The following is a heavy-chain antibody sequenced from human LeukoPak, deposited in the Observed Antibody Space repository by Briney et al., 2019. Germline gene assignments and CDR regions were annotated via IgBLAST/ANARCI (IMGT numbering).Heavy chain of an antibody. V-gene: IGHV3-48*01. D-gene: IGHD3-9*01. CDR1: GFTFSSYS. CDR3: AKSHHRYFEVLDQ. Sequence: PGGSLRLSCAASGFTFSSYSMNWVRQAPGKGLEWVSYISSSSDRINYVDSVKGRFTTSRDNAKKSLYLQMNSLRAEDTAVYYCAKSHHRYFEVLDQWGQGTLVTVSS. J-gene: IGHJ4*02. CDR2: ISSSSDRI.